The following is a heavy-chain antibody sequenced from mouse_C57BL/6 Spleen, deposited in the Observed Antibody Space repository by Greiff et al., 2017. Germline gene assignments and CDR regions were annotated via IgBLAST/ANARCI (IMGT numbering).Heavy chain of an antibody. D-gene: IGHD3-2*02. CDR3: ARGAQATALAY. CDR2: IDPNSGGT. Sequence: VQLQQPGAELVKPGASVKLSCKASGYTFTSYWMHWVKQRPGPGLEWIGRIDPNSGGTKYNEKFKSKATLTVDKPSSTAYMQLSSLTSEDSAVYYCARGAQATALAYWGQGTLVTVSA. J-gene: IGHJ3*01. V-gene: IGHV1-72*01. CDR1: GYTFTSYW.